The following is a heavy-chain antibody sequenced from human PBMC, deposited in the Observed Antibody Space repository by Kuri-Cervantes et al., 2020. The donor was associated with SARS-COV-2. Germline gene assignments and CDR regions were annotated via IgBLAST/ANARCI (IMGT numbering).Heavy chain of an antibody. Sequence: SLKISCAASGFTFHDYAMQWVRQAPGKGLEWVSSINWNSGTIGYAESVKGRFTISRDNGKNSLYLQMNSLRAEATAVYYCARSGSSSWQAGNGMDVWGQGTTVTVSS. D-gene: IGHD6-13*01. CDR3: ARSGSSSWQAGNGMDV. V-gene: IGHV3-9*01. CDR2: INWNSGTI. J-gene: IGHJ6*02. CDR1: GFTFHDYA.